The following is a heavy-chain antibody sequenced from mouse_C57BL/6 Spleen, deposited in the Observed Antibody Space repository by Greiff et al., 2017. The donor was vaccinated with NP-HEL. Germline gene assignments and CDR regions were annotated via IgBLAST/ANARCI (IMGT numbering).Heavy chain of an antibody. D-gene: IGHD3-1*01. CDR2: ISSGSSTI. Sequence: EVHLVESGGGLVKPGGSLKLSCAASGFTFSDYGMHWVRQAPEKGLEWVAYISSGSSTIYYADTVKGRFTISIDNAKITVFLQMTSLRSEDTAMYYCASGLIKGYVDVWGTGTTVTVSS. J-gene: IGHJ1*03. CDR1: GFTFSDYG. CDR3: ASGLIKGYVDV. V-gene: IGHV5-17*01.